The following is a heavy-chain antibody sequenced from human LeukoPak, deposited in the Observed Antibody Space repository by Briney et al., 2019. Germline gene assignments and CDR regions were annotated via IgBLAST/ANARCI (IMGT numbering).Heavy chain of an antibody. CDR3: AKDRVSDYYDSSGYFDY. CDR1: GFTFSSYD. J-gene: IGHJ4*02. Sequence: GGSLRLYCAASGFTFSSYDMHWVRQAPGKGLEWVAFIRYDGSNKYYADSVKGRFTISRDNSKNTLYLQMNSLRAEDTAVYYCAKDRVSDYYDSSGYFDYWGQGTLVTVSS. D-gene: IGHD3-22*01. CDR2: IRYDGSNK. V-gene: IGHV3-30*02.